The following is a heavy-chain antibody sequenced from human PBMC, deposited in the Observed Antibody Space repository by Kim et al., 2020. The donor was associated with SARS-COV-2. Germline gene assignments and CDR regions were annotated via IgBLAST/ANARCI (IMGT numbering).Heavy chain of an antibody. CDR1: GFTFSTYD. CDR2: ISFDGSDK. CDR3: VKARDIVVEPTAMGS. D-gene: IGHD2-2*01. J-gene: IGHJ5*02. Sequence: GGSLRLSCAASGFTFSTYDMHWVRQAPGKGLEWVAMISFDGSDKYYADSVKGRFTISRDNSKNTLYLQMNSLRAEDTAVYYCVKARDIVVEPTAMGSWGQGTLVTISS. V-gene: IGHV3-30*18.